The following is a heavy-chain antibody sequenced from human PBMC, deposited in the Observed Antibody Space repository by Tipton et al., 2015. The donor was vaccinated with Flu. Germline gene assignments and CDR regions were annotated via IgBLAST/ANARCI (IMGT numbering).Heavy chain of an antibody. D-gene: IGHD2-2*02. CDR1: GGSISSYY. V-gene: IGHV4-59*01. Sequence: TLSLTCTVSGGSISSYYWSWIRQPPGKGLEWIGYIYYSASTNYNPSLKSRVTISVDTSKNQFSLKLSSVTAADTAVYYCARCAIVPAAIGYYYYYYMNVWGKGTTVTVSS. CDR2: IYYSAST. CDR3: ARCAIVPAAIGYYYYYYMNV. J-gene: IGHJ6*03.